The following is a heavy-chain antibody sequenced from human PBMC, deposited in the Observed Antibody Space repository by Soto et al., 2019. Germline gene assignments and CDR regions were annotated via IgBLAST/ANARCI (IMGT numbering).Heavy chain of an antibody. D-gene: IGHD1-26*01. V-gene: IGHV3-23*01. J-gene: IGHJ5*01. CDR1: GFTFSSYA. CDR2: ISGSGGST. CDR3: AKGFTYSGTYNWFDS. Sequence: DVQLLESGGGLVQPGESLTLSCAASGFTFSSYAMSWVRQAPGKGLEWVSSISGSGGSTFYADSAKGRFTISRDNSRNTLYLQMNSLRDEDTAVYYCAKGFTYSGTYNWFDSWGQGTLVTVSS.